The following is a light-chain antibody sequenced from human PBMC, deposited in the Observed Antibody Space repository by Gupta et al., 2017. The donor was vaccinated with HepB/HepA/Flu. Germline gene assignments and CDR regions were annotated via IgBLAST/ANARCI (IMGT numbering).Light chain of an antibody. CDR2: SAS. CDR3: QQRSSWPPFA. CDR1: ESIGSN. V-gene: IGKV3-11*01. Sequence: PGERATLSCRVSESIGSNLAWYQQKPGQAPRLLIYSASKRPTDIAPRFSGSGSGTDFTLTITSLEPEDFALYYCQQRSSWPPFAFGPGTKVDF. J-gene: IGKJ3*01.